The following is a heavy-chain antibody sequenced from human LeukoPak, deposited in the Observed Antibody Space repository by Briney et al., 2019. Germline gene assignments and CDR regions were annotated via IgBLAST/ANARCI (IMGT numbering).Heavy chain of an antibody. J-gene: IGHJ5*02. CDR1: GFPFISYA. CDR2: ISYYGSNK. CDR3: ESDPSWVGAGTAGSWLDA. V-gene: IGHV3-30-3*01. D-gene: IGHD6-19*01. Sequence: PGAALILSCATSGFPFISYAMHWLRQGPGNGLDWVAVISYYGSNKYYADSVKGRFTISSDTSKNTLYVQMNRMSGEDTAVYYCESDPSWVGAGTAGSWLDAWGQGTLVTVSS.